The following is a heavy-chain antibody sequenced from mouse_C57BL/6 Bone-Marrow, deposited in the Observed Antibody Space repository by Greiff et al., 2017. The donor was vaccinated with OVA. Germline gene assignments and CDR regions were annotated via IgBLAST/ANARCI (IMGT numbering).Heavy chain of an antibody. J-gene: IGHJ1*03. CDR3: AFYFVSSDRYFDV. D-gene: IGHD1-1*01. CDR1: GYSFTDYN. CDR2: INPNYGTT. V-gene: IGHV1-39*01. Sequence: VQLQQSGPELVKPGASVKISCKASGYSFTDYNMTWVKQSSGKSLEWIGVINPNYGTTSYNQKFKGKATLTVDQSSSTAYMQLNSLTSEDSAVYDVAFYFVSSDRYFDVWGTGTTVTVSS.